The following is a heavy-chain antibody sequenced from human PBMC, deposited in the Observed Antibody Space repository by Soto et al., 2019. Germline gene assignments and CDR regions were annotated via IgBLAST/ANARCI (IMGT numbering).Heavy chain of an antibody. D-gene: IGHD1-26*01. J-gene: IGHJ6*02. V-gene: IGHV5-10-1*01. CDR3: ARTPWGYYYGMDV. Sequence: GESLKISCKGSGYSFTIYCISLVRQMPGKGLEWMGRIDPSDSYTNYSPSFQGHVTISADKSISTAYLQSSSLKDSDTAMYYCARTPWGYYYGMDVWGQGTTVTVSS. CDR1: GYSFTIYC. CDR2: IDPSDSYT.